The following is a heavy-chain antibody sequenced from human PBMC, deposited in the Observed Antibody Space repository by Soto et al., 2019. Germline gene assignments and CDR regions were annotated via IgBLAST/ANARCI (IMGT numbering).Heavy chain of an antibody. CDR1: GDSITTSSFL. CDR3: ATGRGRRPGMAVAGTLL. J-gene: IGHJ4*02. Sequence: QLRESGPRLVKPSETLTLTCTVSGDSITTSSFLWAWVRQPPGKGLEWIANINNSGRTNYNPSLPGRFTISVDTSPNQFSRQLTSVTAADTATYYCATGRGRRPGMAVAGTLLWGQGTLVIVSS. CDR2: INNSGRT. V-gene: IGHV4-39*01. D-gene: IGHD6-19*01.